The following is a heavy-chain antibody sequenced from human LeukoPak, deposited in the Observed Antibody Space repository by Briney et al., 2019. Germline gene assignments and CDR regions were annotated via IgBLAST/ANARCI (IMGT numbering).Heavy chain of an antibody. Sequence: GGSLRLSCAASGFTFSSYSMNWVRQAPGKGLEWVSYISSSSSTIYYADSVKGRFTISRDNALNSLYLQMNSLRAEDTAIYYCARSIPYGTTWYGRSDYWGQGTLVTVSS. D-gene: IGHD6-13*01. CDR3: ARSIPYGTTWYGRSDY. CDR1: GFTFSSYS. V-gene: IGHV3-48*04. J-gene: IGHJ4*02. CDR2: ISSSSSTI.